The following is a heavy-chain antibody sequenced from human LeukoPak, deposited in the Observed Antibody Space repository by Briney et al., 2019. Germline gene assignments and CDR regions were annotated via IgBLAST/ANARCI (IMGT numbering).Heavy chain of an antibody. CDR2: IDNDGYST. CDR3: ARGAGRGYSGYVVPDAFDI. CDR1: GFTFSNFW. D-gene: IGHD5-12*01. V-gene: IGHV3-74*01. Sequence: GGSLRLSCAASGFTFSNFWMHWVRQAPGKGLVWVSRIDNDGYSTTYADSVKGRFTISRDNAKNMLSLQMNSLRADDTAVYYCARGAGRGYSGYVVPDAFDIWGQGTMVTVSS. J-gene: IGHJ3*02.